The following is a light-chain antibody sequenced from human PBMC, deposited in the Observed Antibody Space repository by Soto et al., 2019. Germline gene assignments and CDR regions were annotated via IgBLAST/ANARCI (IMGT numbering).Light chain of an antibody. CDR2: GAS. J-gene: IGKJ1*01. Sequence: EILLTQSPGTLSLSPGERATLSCRASQRVSSTYLAWYQQKPGQAPRLLIYGASSRATAIPDRFSGSGSGTDFTLTISSLEPEDFAVYYCQQRSNWPRTFGQGTKVDIK. CDR1: QRVSSTY. V-gene: IGKV3D-20*02. CDR3: QQRSNWPRT.